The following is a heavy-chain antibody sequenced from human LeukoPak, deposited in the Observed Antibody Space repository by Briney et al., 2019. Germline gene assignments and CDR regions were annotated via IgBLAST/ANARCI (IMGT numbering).Heavy chain of an antibody. Sequence: SVKVSCKASGCTFSSYAISWVRQAPGQGLEWMGGIIPIFGTANYAQKFQGRVTITADESTSTAYMELSSLRSEDTAVYYCARVLRGYDFWSGYYQGNYYYYMDVWGKGTTVTVSS. D-gene: IGHD3-3*01. CDR2: IIPIFGTA. J-gene: IGHJ6*03. V-gene: IGHV1-69*13. CDR3: ARVLRGYDFWSGYYQGNYYYYMDV. CDR1: GCTFSSYA.